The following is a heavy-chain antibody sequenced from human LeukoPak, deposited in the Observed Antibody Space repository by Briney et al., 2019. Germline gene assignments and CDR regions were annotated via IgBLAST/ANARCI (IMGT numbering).Heavy chain of an antibody. D-gene: IGHD3-22*01. V-gene: IGHV3-43*02. CDR3: AKDTYYYDSSGFDY. J-gene: IGHJ4*02. CDR2: ISGDGSST. Sequence: GGSLRLSCAASGFTFDDYAMHWVRQAPGKGLEWVSLISGDGSSTYYADSVKGRFTISRDNSKNSLYLQMNSLRTEDTALYYCAKDTYYYDSSGFDYWGQGTLVTVSS. CDR1: GFTFDDYA.